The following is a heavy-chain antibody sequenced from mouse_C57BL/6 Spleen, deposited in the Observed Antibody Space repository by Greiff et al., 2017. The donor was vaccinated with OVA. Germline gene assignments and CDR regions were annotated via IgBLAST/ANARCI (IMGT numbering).Heavy chain of an antibody. CDR1: GFTFSSYG. J-gene: IGHJ2*01. Sequence: EVKLMESGGDLVKPGGSLKLSCAASGFTFSSYGMSWVRQTPDKRLEWVATISSGGSYTYYPDSVKGRFTISRDNAKNTLYLQMSSLKSEDTAMYYCARRANWDVHYFDYWGQGTTLTVSS. CDR2: ISSGGSYT. D-gene: IGHD4-1*01. V-gene: IGHV5-6*02. CDR3: ARRANWDVHYFDY.